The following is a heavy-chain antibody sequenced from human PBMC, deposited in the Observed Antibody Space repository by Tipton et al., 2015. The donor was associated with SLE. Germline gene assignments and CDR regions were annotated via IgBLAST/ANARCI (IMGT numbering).Heavy chain of an antibody. CDR3: ARDLDYGSGSFGFDY. V-gene: IGHV3-11*05. CDR1: GFTFSNYD. CDR2: ISSSSSYT. D-gene: IGHD3-10*01. Sequence: SLRLSCAASGFTFSNYDMSWIRQAPGKGLEWVSYISSSSSYTNYADSVKGRFTISRDNAKNSLYLQMNSLRAEDTALYYCARDLDYGSGSFGFDYWGQGTLVTVSS. J-gene: IGHJ4*02.